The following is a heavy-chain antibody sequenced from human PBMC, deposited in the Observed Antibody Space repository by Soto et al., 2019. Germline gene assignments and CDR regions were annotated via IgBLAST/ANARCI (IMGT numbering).Heavy chain of an antibody. J-gene: IGHJ6*02. CDR3: AKDLLRPGRAYGMDV. V-gene: IGHV3-30*18. CDR1: GFTFSSYG. Sequence: QVQLGESGGGVVQPGRSLRLSCAASGFTFSSYGMHWVRQAPGKGLEWVAVISYDGSNKYYADSVKGRFTISRDNSKNTLYLQMNSLRAEDTAVYYCAKDLLRPGRAYGMDVWGQGTTVTVSS. CDR2: ISYDGSNK.